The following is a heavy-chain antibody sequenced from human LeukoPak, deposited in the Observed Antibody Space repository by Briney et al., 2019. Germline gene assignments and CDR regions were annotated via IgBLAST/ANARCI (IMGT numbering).Heavy chain of an antibody. CDR2: VSGTGVST. Sequence: GGSLRLSCVGSRFTFSSHAMGWVRQAPGRGLEWVSTVSGTGVSTSYADSVKGRFTISRDNSKNTLYLQMNSLRAEDTAVYYCARVRQWLDDAFDIWGQGTMVTVSS. J-gene: IGHJ3*02. CDR1: RFTFSSHA. D-gene: IGHD6-19*01. V-gene: IGHV3-23*01. CDR3: ARVRQWLDDAFDI.